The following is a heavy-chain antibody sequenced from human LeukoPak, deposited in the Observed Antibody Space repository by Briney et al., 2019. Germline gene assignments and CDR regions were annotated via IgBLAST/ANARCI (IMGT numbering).Heavy chain of an antibody. V-gene: IGHV3-48*02. CDR2: ISSGGSTI. J-gene: IGHJ6*02. CDR1: GFTCSSNS. CDR3: VRDDAGTDHNYYGMDV. Sequence: GGSLRLSCAASGFTCSSNSMNWVRQAPGKGLEWVSYISSGGSTIYYADSVEGRFTISRDNAKNSLYLQMNSLRDEDTAVYYCVRDDAGTDHNYYGMDVWGQGTTVTVSS. D-gene: IGHD1-14*01.